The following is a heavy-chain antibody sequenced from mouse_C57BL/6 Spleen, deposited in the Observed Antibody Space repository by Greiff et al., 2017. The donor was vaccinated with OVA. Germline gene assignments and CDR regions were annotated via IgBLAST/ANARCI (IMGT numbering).Heavy chain of an antibody. V-gene: IGHV1-15*01. CDR3: TRRVYGSSPHFDY. J-gene: IGHJ2*01. CDR2: IDPETGGT. D-gene: IGHD1-1*01. Sequence: VQVVESGAELVRPGASVTLSCKASGYTFTDYEMHWVKQTPVHGLEWIGAIDPETGGTAYNQKFKGKAILTADKSSSTAYMELRSLTSEDSAVYYCTRRVYGSSPHFDYWGQGTTLTVSS. CDR1: GYTFTDYE.